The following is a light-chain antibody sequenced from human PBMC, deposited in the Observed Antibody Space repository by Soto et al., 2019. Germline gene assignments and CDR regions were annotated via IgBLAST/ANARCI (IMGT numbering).Light chain of an antibody. Sequence: EIVLTQSPGTLSLSPGERASVSCRASQSVYTTFLAWYQQKPGQAPRLLIYATSTRATGIPDRFSGSGSGTDITLTISRLETEDFAVYYCQQYGSSLWTFGQGTKVEIK. CDR3: QQYGSSLWT. V-gene: IGKV3-20*01. CDR2: ATS. CDR1: QSVYTTF. J-gene: IGKJ1*01.